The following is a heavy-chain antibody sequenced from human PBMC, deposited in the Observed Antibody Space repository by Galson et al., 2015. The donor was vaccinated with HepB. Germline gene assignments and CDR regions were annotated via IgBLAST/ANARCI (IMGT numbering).Heavy chain of an antibody. CDR1: GFSFGGYR. D-gene: IGHD3-9*01. CDR2: IKQDGSEE. CDR3: ARDRFDYTGSYFHYYYMDV. Sequence: SLRLSCAASGFSFGGYRVNWVRQGPGKGLEWVANIKQDGSEEYYVDSVKGRFTVSRDNAKTSLYLQMNSLRAEDTAVYYCARDRFDYTGSYFHYYYMDVWGRGTLVTVSS. V-gene: IGHV3-7*01. J-gene: IGHJ2*01.